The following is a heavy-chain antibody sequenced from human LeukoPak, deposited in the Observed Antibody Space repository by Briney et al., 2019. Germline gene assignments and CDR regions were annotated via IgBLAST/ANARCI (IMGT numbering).Heavy chain of an antibody. CDR1: GDSISDSSFY. CDR2: IYHSGST. CDR3: ARHMNYEGPGYYYGLDV. Sequence: PSETLSLTCTVSGDSISDSSFYWGWLRQPPGKGLEWIVSIYHSGSTYYNLSLKRRVIVSIDTSKNHFSLKLSSVTAADTAVYYCARHMNYEGPGYYYGLDVWAKGPRSASP. D-gene: IGHD1-7*01. V-gene: IGHV4-39*01. J-gene: IGHJ6*02.